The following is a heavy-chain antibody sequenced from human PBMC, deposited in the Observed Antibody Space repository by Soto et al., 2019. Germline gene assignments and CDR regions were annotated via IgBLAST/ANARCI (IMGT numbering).Heavy chain of an antibody. CDR2: INHSGST. CDR3: ARGSSRYSSSWYGYYFDY. V-gene: IGHV4-34*01. D-gene: IGHD6-13*01. J-gene: IGHJ4*02. Sequence: PSETLSLTCAVYGGSFSGYYWSWIRQPPGKGLEWIGEINHSGSTNYNPSLKSRVTISVDTSKNQFSLKLSSVTAADTAVYYCARGSSRYSSSWYGYYFDYWGQGTLVTVSS. CDR1: GGSFSGYY.